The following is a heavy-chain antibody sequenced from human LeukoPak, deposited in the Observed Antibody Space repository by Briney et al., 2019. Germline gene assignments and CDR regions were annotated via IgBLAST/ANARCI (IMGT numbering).Heavy chain of an antibody. CDR1: AYSISSGYY. CDR3: ARADYYDSSGYYFDY. D-gene: IGHD3-22*01. Sequence: SETLSLTCTVSAYSISSGYYWGWIRPAPGKGLEWIGSIYHSGNTYYNPSLKSRVTISVETSKNQFSLKLSSVTAADTAVYYCARADYYDSSGYYFDYWGQGTLVTVSS. J-gene: IGHJ4*02. CDR2: IYHSGNT. V-gene: IGHV4-38-2*02.